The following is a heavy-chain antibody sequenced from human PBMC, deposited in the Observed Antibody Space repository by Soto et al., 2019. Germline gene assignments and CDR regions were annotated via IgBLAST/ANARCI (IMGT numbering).Heavy chain of an antibody. V-gene: IGHV3-23*01. Sequence: EVQLLESGGGLVQPGGSLRLSCAASGFTFSSYAMRWVRQAPGRGLEWVAAISGSGGSTYYADSGKGRFTISRDNSKNTLNPQMNSLRAEDTAVYYCARRGSGSDYDYWGQGTLVTVSS. CDR2: ISGSGGST. CDR3: ARRGSGSDYDY. J-gene: IGHJ4*02. D-gene: IGHD1-26*01. CDR1: GFTFSSYA.